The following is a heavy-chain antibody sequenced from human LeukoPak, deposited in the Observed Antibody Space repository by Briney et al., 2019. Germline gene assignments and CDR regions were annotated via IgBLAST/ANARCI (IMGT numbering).Heavy chain of an antibody. CDR1: GGSISSISSY. CDR3: ARSPYYYDSSGYYYGGSFDY. V-gene: IGHV4-39*01. J-gene: IGHJ4*02. D-gene: IGHD3-22*01. CDR2: IFYSGST. Sequence: SETRSLTGMVSGGSISSISSYWGGIRQPPGRGLGGMGSIFYSGSTYYNPSLKSRVTISVDTSKNQFSLKLSSVTAADTAVYYCARSPYYYDSSGYYYGGSFDYWGQGTLVTVSS.